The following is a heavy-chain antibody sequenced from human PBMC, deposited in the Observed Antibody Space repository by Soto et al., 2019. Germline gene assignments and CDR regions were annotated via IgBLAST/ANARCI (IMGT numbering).Heavy chain of an antibody. Sequence: GGSLRLSCAASGFTFSSYAMSWVRQAPGKGLEWVAAISYDGSNKYYADSVKGRFTISRDNSKNTLYLQMNSLRAEDTAVYYCASIADQYYFAYWGQGTLVTVSS. V-gene: IGHV3-30-3*01. J-gene: IGHJ4*02. CDR3: ASIADQYYFAY. D-gene: IGHD6-13*01. CDR2: ISYDGSNK. CDR1: GFTFSSYA.